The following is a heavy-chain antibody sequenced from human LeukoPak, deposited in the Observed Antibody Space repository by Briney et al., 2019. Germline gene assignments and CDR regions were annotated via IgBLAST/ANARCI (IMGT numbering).Heavy chain of an antibody. D-gene: IGHD6-13*01. J-gene: IGHJ1*01. CDR1: GGSFSGYY. V-gene: IGHV4-59*01. CDR3: ARAGQQLVSYFQH. CDR2: IYYSGST. Sequence: SETLSLTCAVYGGSFSGYYWSWIRQPPGKGLEWIGYIYYSGSTNYNPSLKSRVTISVDTSKNQFSLKLSSVTAADTAVYYCARAGQQLVSYFQHWGQGTLVTVSS.